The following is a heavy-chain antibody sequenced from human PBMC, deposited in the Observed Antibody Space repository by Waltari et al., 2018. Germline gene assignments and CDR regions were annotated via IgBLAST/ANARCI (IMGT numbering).Heavy chain of an antibody. D-gene: IGHD1-20*01. V-gene: IGHV3-53*01. CDR1: VFDVRSKY. CDR3: ARVLRYNWNEYDY. J-gene: IGHJ4*02. CDR2: LYRDDGA. Sequence: EVQLVESGGGFFQPGGSLRLSCAASVFDVRSKYMSWARQAPGKGLEWVSVLYRDDGAFYADSVRGRFIVSRDNSRNTLDLQMNNLRAEDTAVYYCARVLRYNWNEYDYWGPGTLVTVSS.